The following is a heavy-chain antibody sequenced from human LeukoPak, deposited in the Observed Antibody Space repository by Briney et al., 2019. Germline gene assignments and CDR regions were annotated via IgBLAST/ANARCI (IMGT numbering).Heavy chain of an antibody. V-gene: IGHV1-3*01. Sequence: GASVKVSCKASGYTFTSYAMHWVRQAPGQRLEWMGWINAGNGNTKYSQKFQGRVTITRDTSASTAYMELSSLRSEDTAVYYCAREIQIGRSGYLSSFYYYGMDVWGQGTTVTVSS. CDR3: AREIQIGRSGYLSSFYYYGMDV. CDR2: INAGNGNT. D-gene: IGHD3-22*01. CDR1: GYTFTSYA. J-gene: IGHJ6*02.